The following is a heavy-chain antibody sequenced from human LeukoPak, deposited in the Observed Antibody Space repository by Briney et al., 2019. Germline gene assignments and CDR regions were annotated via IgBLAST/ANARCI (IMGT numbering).Heavy chain of an antibody. D-gene: IGHD2-15*01. CDR2: INWNGGST. Sequence: PGGSLRLSCAASGFTFDDYGMSWVRQAPGKGLEWVSGINWNGGSTGYADSVKGRFTISRDNAKNSLYLQMNSLRAEDTALYYCARGGAYCSGGSCYGYYFDYWGQGTLVTVSS. J-gene: IGHJ4*02. V-gene: IGHV3-20*04. CDR3: ARGGAYCSGGSCYGYYFDY. CDR1: GFTFDDYG.